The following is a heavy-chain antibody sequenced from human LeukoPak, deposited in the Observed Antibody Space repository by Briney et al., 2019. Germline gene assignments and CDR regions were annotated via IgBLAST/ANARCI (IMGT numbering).Heavy chain of an antibody. CDR1: GGTFSSYA. J-gene: IGHJ3*02. Sequence: SVKVSCKASGGTFSSYAISWVRQAPGQGLEWMGRIIPIFGIANYAQKFQGRVTITADKSTSTAYMELSSLRSEDTAVYYCSRDSSSSGDAFDIWGQGTMVTVSS. D-gene: IGHD6-19*01. CDR3: SRDSSSSGDAFDI. V-gene: IGHV1-69*04. CDR2: IIPIFGIA.